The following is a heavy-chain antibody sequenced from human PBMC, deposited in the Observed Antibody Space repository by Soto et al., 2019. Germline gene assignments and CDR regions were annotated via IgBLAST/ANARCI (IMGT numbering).Heavy chain of an antibody. J-gene: IGHJ4*02. CDR2: ISYDGSNK. CDR1: GFTFSSYG. V-gene: IGHV3-30*18. CDR3: AKDHYDGGPFDY. Sequence: QVQLVESGGGVVQPGRSLRLSCAASGFTFSSYGMHWVRQAPGKGLEWVAVISYDGSNKYYADSVKGRFTISRDNSKNTLYLQMNSLRAEDTAVYYCAKDHYDGGPFDYWGQGTLVTVSS. D-gene: IGHD3-3*01.